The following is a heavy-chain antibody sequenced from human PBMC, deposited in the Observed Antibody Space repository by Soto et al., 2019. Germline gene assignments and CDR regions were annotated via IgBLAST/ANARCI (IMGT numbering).Heavy chain of an antibody. CDR1: GGTFSSYA. D-gene: IGHD3-10*01. Sequence: ASVKVSCKASGGTFSSYAISWVRQAPGPGLEWMGRIIPILGIANYAQKFQGRVTITADKSTSTAYMELSSLRSEDTAVYYCASRTKRGSPFDYWGQGTLVTVSS. J-gene: IGHJ4*02. CDR2: IIPILGIA. V-gene: IGHV1-69*04. CDR3: ASRTKRGSPFDY.